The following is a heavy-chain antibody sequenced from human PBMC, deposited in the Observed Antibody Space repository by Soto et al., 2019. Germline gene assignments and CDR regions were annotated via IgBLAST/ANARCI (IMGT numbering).Heavy chain of an antibody. CDR2: ISYDGSNK. CDR3: AKEYGIVVVTAPVDY. D-gene: IGHD2-21*02. J-gene: IGHJ4*02. CDR1: GFTFSSYG. Sequence: GGSLRLSCAASGFTFSSYGMHWVRQAPGKGLKWVAVISYDGSNKYYADSVKGRFTISRDNSKNTLYLQMNSLRAEDTAVYYCAKEYGIVVVTAPVDYWGQGTLVTVSS. V-gene: IGHV3-30*18.